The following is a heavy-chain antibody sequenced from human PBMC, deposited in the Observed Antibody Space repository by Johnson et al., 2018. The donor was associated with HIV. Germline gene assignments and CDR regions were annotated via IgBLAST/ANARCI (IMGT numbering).Heavy chain of an antibody. CDR3: GKDRAVAGKGHDAFDI. D-gene: IGHD6-19*01. CDR1: GFSIRGHW. J-gene: IGHJ3*02. Sequence: VQLVESGGGLVQPGGSLRLSCAASGFSIRGHWMSWLRQAPGKGLEWVANIKQDGSNKYYADSVKGRFTIYRDTLKNTLYLQMNSLRAEDTAVYYSGKDRAVAGKGHDAFDIWGQGTMVTVSS. V-gene: IGHV3-7*01. CDR2: IKQDGSNK.